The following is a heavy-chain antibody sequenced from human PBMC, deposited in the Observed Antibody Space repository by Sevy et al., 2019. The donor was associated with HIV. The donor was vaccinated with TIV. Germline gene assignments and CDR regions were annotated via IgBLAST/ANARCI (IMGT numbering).Heavy chain of an antibody. V-gene: IGHV1-46*01. Sequence: ASVKVSCKASGYTFASYYMHWVRQAPGQGLEWMGIINPSGGSTSYAQKFQGRVTMTRDTSTSTVYMELSSLRSEDTAVYYCARDRKLGHDAFDIWGQGTMVTVSS. J-gene: IGHJ3*02. D-gene: IGHD7-27*01. CDR3: ARDRKLGHDAFDI. CDR2: INPSGGST. CDR1: GYTFASYY.